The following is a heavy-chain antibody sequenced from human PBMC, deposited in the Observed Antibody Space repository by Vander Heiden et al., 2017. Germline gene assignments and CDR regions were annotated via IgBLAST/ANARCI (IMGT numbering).Heavy chain of an antibody. V-gene: IGHV3-49*05. CDR1: GFTFGDYA. J-gene: IGHJ4*02. Sequence: EVQLVESGGGLVKPGRSLRLSCTASGFTFGDYAMSWFRQAPGKGLEWVGFIRSKAYGGTTEDAAAVKGRFTISRDDSKRIAYLQMKSMKTEDTAVYYYTIKGIKLWPPDYWGQGTLVTVSS. CDR2: IRSKAYGGTT. CDR3: TIKGIKLWPPDY. D-gene: IGHD5-18*01.